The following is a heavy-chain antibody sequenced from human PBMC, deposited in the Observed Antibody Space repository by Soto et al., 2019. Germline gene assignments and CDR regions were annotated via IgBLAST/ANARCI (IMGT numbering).Heavy chain of an antibody. J-gene: IGHJ3*02. D-gene: IGHD5-12*01. V-gene: IGHV1-58*01. CDR1: GFTFTSSA. Sequence: QMQLVQSGPEVKKPGTSVKVSCKASGFTFTSSAVQWVRQARGQRLEWIGCIVVGSGNTNYAQKFQERVTITRDMSTSTAYMELSSLRSEDTAVYYCAAYSGTGRSLDAFDIWGQGTMVTVSS. CDR3: AAYSGTGRSLDAFDI. CDR2: IVVGSGNT.